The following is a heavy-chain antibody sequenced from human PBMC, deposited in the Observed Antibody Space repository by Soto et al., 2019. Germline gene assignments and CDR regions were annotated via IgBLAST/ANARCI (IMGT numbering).Heavy chain of an antibody. Sequence: GGSLRLSCAASGFTFSSYWMHWVRQAPGKGLVWVSRINSDGSSTSYADSVKGRFTISRDNAKNTLYLQMNSLRAEDTAVYYCARDGQDGSGSLNLHYYYYMDVWGKGTTVTVSS. CDR3: ARDGQDGSGSLNLHYYYYMDV. J-gene: IGHJ6*03. CDR2: INSDGSST. D-gene: IGHD3-10*01. CDR1: GFTFSSYW. V-gene: IGHV3-74*01.